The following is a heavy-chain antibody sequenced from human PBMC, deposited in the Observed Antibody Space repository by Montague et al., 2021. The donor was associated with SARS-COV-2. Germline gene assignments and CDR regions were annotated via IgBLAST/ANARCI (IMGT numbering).Heavy chain of an antibody. Sequence: SETLSLTCTVFGGSISSYYWSWIRQPPGRGLQWTGYISYSGSTNYNPSLKSRVTISVDTSKNHFTLKLSSVTAADAAVYYCARWGEYYDSPYYYYAMDVWGQGTTVTVSS. CDR3: ARWGEYYDSPYYYYAMDV. D-gene: IGHD3-3*01. V-gene: IGHV4-59*12. J-gene: IGHJ6*02. CDR1: GGSISSYY. CDR2: ISYSGST.